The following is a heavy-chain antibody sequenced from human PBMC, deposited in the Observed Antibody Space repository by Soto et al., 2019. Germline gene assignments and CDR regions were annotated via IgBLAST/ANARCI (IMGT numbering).Heavy chain of an antibody. V-gene: IGHV4-30-4*01. Sequence: QVQLQESGPGLVKPSQTLSLTCTVSVGSIISGDYYWSWIRQPPGKGREWIGYIYYSGSTYYNPSLKSRVTISVDTSKNQFSLKLSSVTAADTAGYYCARAGDCTNGVCYTVFDYWGQGTLVTVSS. CDR2: IYYSGST. J-gene: IGHJ4*02. D-gene: IGHD2-8*01. CDR3: ARAGDCTNGVCYTVFDY. CDR1: VGSIISGDYY.